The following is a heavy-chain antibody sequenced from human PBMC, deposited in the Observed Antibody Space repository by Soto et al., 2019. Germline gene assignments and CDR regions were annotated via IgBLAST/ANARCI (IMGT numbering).Heavy chain of an antibody. CDR3: ARGRYYYDSSGYYWTFDY. Sequence: PSETLSLTCAVYGGSFSGYYWSWIRQPPGKGLEWIGEINHSGSTNYNPSLKSRVTISVDTSKNQFSLKLSSVTAADTAVYYCARGRYYYDSSGYYWTFDYWGQGTLVTVSS. CDR2: INHSGST. CDR1: GGSFSGYY. J-gene: IGHJ4*02. D-gene: IGHD3-22*01. V-gene: IGHV4-34*01.